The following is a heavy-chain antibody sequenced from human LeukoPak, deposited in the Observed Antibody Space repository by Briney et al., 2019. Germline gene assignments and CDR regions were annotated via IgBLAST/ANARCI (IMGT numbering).Heavy chain of an antibody. J-gene: IGHJ3*02. D-gene: IGHD3-10*02. CDR3: AKCSASYYNDAFDI. CDR2: IRGGGGQT. V-gene: IGHV3-23*01. Sequence: GGSLRLSCAASGFTFNNYAMNWVRQAPGKGLEWLSYIRGGGGQTRYSDSVKGRFTISRDNSKNMLYLQMNSLRAEDTAIHYCAKCSASYYNDAFDIWGRGTMVTVSS. CDR1: GFTFNNYA.